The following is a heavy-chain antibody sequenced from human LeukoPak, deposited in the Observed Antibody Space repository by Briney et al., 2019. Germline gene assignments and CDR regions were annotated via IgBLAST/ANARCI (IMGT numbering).Heavy chain of an antibody. D-gene: IGHD3-10*01. CDR1: DDFTSKFY. J-gene: IGHJ4*02. CDR2: LFLSGAT. Sequence: PPETLSLNCTVSDDFTSKFYWSWIRQPPGKGLEWIGHLFLSGATNYSPSLKSRLTMSLDTSKLHFSLRLTSVTAADTSVYFCARIGPLGFFDYWRQGMLVTVSA. CDR3: ARIGPLGFFDY. V-gene: IGHV4-59*01.